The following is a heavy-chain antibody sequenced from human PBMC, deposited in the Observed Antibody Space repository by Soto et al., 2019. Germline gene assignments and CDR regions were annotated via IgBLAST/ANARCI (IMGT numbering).Heavy chain of an antibody. Sequence: GGSLRLSCAASGFTFSSYAMSWVRQAPGKGLEWVSAISGSGGSTYYADSVKGRFTISRDNSKNTLYLQMNSLRAEDTAVYYCAKGPPHYDILTGYYTPEYYFDYWGQGTLVTVSS. CDR1: GFTFSSYA. CDR3: AKGPPHYDILTGYYTPEYYFDY. V-gene: IGHV3-23*01. J-gene: IGHJ4*02. CDR2: ISGSGGST. D-gene: IGHD3-9*01.